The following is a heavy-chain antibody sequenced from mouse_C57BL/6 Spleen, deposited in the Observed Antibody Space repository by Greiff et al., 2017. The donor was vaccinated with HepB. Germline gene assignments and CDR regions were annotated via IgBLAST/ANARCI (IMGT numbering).Heavy chain of an antibody. D-gene: IGHD5-1*01. CDR2: ISYDGSN. CDR1: GYSITSGYY. CDR3: AREGPTLDY. J-gene: IGHJ2*01. V-gene: IGHV3-6*01. Sequence: EVQLQQSGPGLVKPSQSLSLTCSVTGYSITSGYYWNWIRQFPGNKLEWMGYISYDGSNNYNPSLKNRISITRDTSKNQFFLKLNSVTTEDTATYDCAREGPTLDYWGQGTTLTVSS.